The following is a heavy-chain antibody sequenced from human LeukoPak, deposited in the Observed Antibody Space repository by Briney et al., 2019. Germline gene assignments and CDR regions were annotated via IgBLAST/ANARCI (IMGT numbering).Heavy chain of an antibody. V-gene: IGHV1-46*01. Sequence: ASVKVSCKASGYTFTSYYMHWVRQAPGQGLEWVGIINPSGGSATYAQKFQGRVTMTRDTSTSTVYMDLSSLRSEDTAVYYCVRDSSSSSLADPWGQGTLVTVSS. D-gene: IGHD2-2*01. J-gene: IGHJ5*02. CDR2: INPSGGSA. CDR3: VRDSSSSSLADP. CDR1: GYTFTSYY.